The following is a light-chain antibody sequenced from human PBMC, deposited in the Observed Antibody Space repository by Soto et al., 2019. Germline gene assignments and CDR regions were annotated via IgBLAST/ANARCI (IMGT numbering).Light chain of an antibody. CDR1: QSVSSN. CDR3: QQYNNWPRR. V-gene: IGKV3-15*01. J-gene: IGKJ1*01. CDR2: GAS. Sequence: EIVMTQSPATLSVSPGERATLSCRASQSVSSNLVWYQQKPGQAPRLLIYGASTRATGIPARFSGSGSGTEFTLTISSLQSEDFAVYYCQQYNNWPRRFGQGTK.